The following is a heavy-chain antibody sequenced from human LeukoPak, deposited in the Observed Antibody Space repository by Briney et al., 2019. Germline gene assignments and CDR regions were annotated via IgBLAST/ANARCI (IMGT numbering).Heavy chain of an antibody. CDR1: GFTFSSYG. D-gene: IGHD3-10*01. J-gene: IGHJ4*02. CDR3: ANQLWFGELFFDY. V-gene: IGHV3-23*01. CDR2: ISGSGGST. Sequence: GGTLRLSCAASGFTFSSYGMSWVRQAPGKGLEWVSAISGSGGSTYYADSVKGRFTISRDKSKNTLYLQMNSLRAEDTAVYYCANQLWFGELFFDYWGQGTLVTVSS.